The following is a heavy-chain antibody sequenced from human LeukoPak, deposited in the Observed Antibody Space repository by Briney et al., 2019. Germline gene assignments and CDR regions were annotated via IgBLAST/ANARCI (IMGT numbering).Heavy chain of an antibody. Sequence: GGSLRLSCTASRFSFSGHWMHWARQLPGKGLVWVSRISPTGSTTSYADSVKGRFTVSRDNAKNTLYLQVNNLRAEDTAVYYCARGPNSNWSGLDSWGQGTLLTVSS. J-gene: IGHJ4*02. D-gene: IGHD6-6*01. CDR3: ARGPNSNWSGLDS. V-gene: IGHV3-74*01. CDR2: ISPTGSTT. CDR1: RFSFSGHW.